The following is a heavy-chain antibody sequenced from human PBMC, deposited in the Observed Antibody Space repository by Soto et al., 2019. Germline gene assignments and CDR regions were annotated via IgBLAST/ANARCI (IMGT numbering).Heavy chain of an antibody. J-gene: IGHJ6*02. CDR3: AKDIRFLEWFLYGMDV. CDR1: GFTFRNYA. CDR2: ISGSGGST. V-gene: IGHV3-23*01. Sequence: GGSLRLSWAASGFTFRNYAMRWVRQAPGKGLEWVSAISGSGGSTYYADSVKGRFTISRDNSKNTLYLQMNSLRAEDTAVYYCAKDIRFLEWFLYGMDVWGQGTTVTVSS. D-gene: IGHD3-3*01.